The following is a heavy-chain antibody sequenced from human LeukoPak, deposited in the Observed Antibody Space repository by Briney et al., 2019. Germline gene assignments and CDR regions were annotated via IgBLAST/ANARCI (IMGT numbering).Heavy chain of an antibody. J-gene: IGHJ4*02. CDR1: GGSISSYY. V-gene: IGHV4-59*08. CDR3: ARHRSGWLQSSFDY. CDR2: IYYSGST. Sequence: SETLSLTCTVSGGSISSYYWGWIRQPPGKGLEWIGYIYYSGSTNYNPSLKSRVTISVDTSKNQFSLKLSSVTAADTAVYYCARHRSGWLQSSFDYWGQGTLVTVSS. D-gene: IGHD5-24*01.